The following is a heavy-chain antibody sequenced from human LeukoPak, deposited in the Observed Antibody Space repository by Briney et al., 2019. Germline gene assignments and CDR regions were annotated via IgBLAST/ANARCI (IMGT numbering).Heavy chain of an antibody. V-gene: IGHV3-48*03. CDR2: ISSSGSTI. Sequence: GGSLRLSCAASGFTFSSYEMNWVRQAPGQGLEWVSYISSSGSTIYYAESVKGRFTISRDNAKNSLYLQMNSLRAEDTAVYYCAKRHIVGATITVGLYYFDYWGQGTLVTVSS. CDR3: AKRHIVGATITVGLYYFDY. J-gene: IGHJ4*02. D-gene: IGHD1-26*01. CDR1: GFTFSSYE.